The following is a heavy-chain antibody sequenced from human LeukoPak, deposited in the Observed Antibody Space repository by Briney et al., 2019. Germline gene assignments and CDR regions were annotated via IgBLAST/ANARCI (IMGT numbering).Heavy chain of an antibody. CDR1: GFTFSSYA. Sequence: PGGSLRLSCAASGFTFSSYAMSWVRQAPGKGLEWVSAISGSGGSTYYADSVKRRFTSSRDNSKNTLYLQMNSLRAEDTAVYYCAKAGHVLLWFGESLFGAFDIWGQGTMVTVSS. D-gene: IGHD3-10*01. CDR2: ISGSGGST. CDR3: AKAGHVLLWFGESLFGAFDI. V-gene: IGHV3-23*01. J-gene: IGHJ3*02.